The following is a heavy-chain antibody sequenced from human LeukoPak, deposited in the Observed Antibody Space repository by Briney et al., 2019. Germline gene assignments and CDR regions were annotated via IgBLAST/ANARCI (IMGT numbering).Heavy chain of an antibody. J-gene: IGHJ4*02. CDR2: INLSGGST. CDR1: GYTFTSYH. V-gene: IGHV1-46*01. CDR3: ARAPRNSSTMLDY. Sequence: ASVKVSCKASGYTFTSYHMHWVRQAPGQGLEWMGKINLSGGSTTYAQKFQGRVTMTRDTSTSTVYMDFSSLRSEDTALYYCARAPRNSSTMLDYWGQGTLVTVSS. D-gene: IGHD6-13*01.